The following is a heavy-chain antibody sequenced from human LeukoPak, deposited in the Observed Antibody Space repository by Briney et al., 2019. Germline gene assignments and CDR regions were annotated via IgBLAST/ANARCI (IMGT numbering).Heavy chain of an antibody. CDR3: AREGIAVAGTPLFDI. Sequence: SVKVSCKASGGTFSSYAISWVRQAPGQGLEWVGGIIPIFGTANYAQKFQGRVTITADKSTSTAYMELSSLRSEDTAVYYCAREGIAVAGTPLFDIWGQGTMVTVSS. V-gene: IGHV1-69*06. D-gene: IGHD6-19*01. CDR1: GGTFSSYA. CDR2: IIPIFGTA. J-gene: IGHJ3*02.